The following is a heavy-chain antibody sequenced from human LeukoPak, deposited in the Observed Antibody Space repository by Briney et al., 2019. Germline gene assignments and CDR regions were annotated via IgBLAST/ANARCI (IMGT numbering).Heavy chain of an antibody. CDR3: ARGSGALDI. Sequence: SETLSLTCAVYGGSFSGYYWSWXLQPPGKGLEWIGEINHSGSNNYNPSLKSRVTISVETSKNHLSLKLSCVTAADTAVYYCARGSGALDIWGQGTMVTVSS. CDR2: INHSGSN. J-gene: IGHJ3*02. CDR1: GGSFSGYY. V-gene: IGHV4-34*01.